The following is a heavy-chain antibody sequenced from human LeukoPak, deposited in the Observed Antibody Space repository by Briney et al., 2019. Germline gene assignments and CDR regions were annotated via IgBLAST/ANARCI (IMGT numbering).Heavy chain of an antibody. CDR2: ISYDGSNK. D-gene: IGHD4-17*01. CDR1: GFTFSSYA. J-gene: IGHJ4*02. Sequence: PGGSLRLPCAASGFTFSSYAMHWVRQAPGKGLEWVAVISYDGSNKYYADSVKGRFTISRDNSKNTLYLQMNSLRAEDTAVHYCARDSAVTTTYYFDYWGQGTLVTVSS. CDR3: ARDSAVTTTYYFDY. V-gene: IGHV3-30-3*01.